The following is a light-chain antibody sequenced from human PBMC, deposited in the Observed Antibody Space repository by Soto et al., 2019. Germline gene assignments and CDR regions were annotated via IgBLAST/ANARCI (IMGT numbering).Light chain of an antibody. V-gene: IGKV3-20*01. CDR3: QQYGSSET. J-gene: IGKJ1*01. Sequence: IVLTQSPDTLSLSPGERATLSCRASQSVSSNYLAWYQQKPGQAPRLLIYGASSRATGIPDRFSGSGFGTDFTLTISRLEPEDFAVYYCQQYGSSETFGQGTKVGIK. CDR1: QSVSSNY. CDR2: GAS.